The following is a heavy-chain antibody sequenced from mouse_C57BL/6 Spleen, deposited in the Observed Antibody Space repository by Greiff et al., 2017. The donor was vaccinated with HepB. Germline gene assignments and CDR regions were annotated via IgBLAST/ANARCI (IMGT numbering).Heavy chain of an antibody. J-gene: IGHJ2*01. CDR3: TSGKGH. Sequence: EVKLEESGGGLVQPGGSIKLSCVASGFTFSNYWMNWVRQSPEKGLEWVAQIRLKSDNYATHYAESVKGRFTISREDSTSSVYLQMNNLMAEDTGIYYCTSGKGHWGQGTTLPVSS. V-gene: IGHV6-3*01. CDR2: IRLKSDNYAT. D-gene: IGHD4-1*01. CDR1: GFTFSNYW.